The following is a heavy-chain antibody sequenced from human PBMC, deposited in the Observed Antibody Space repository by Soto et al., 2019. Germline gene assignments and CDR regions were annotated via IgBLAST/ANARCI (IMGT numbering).Heavy chain of an antibody. J-gene: IGHJ4*02. CDR2: ISYDGSNK. Sequence: GGSLRLSCAASGFTFSSYGMHWVRQAPGRGLEWVAVISYDGSNKYYADSVKGRFTISRDNSKNTLYLQMNSLRAEDTAVYYCAKDELGYCSSTSCHETDYWGQGTLVTVSS. V-gene: IGHV3-30*18. CDR3: AKDELGYCSSTSCHETDY. D-gene: IGHD2-2*01. CDR1: GFTFSSYG.